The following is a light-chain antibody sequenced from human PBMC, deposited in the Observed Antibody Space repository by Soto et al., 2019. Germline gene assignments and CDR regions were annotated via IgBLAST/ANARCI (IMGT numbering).Light chain of an antibody. V-gene: IGKV1-5*01. J-gene: IGKJ1*01. CDR3: QQYNSHVT. CDR2: DAS. Sequence: DIQMTQSPSPLSASVGDRVTITCRASQSISSWLAWYQQKPGKAPKILIYDASSLESGVPSRFSGSGSGAEFTLTISSLQPDDFATYYCQQYNSHVTLGQGTKVDIK. CDR1: QSISSW.